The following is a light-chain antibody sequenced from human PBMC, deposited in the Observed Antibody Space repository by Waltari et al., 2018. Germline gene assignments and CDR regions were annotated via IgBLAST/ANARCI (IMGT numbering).Light chain of an antibody. CDR1: QSIDSY. Sequence: DIQMAQSPSSLSASVGDRVTITCRASQSIDSYLNWYQQKPGKDPKLLIYAASTLQSGVPSRFSCSGSGTDFTLTISSLQPEDFATYYCQQSDSIPPQFTFGPGTKVDIK. J-gene: IGKJ3*01. CDR2: AAS. CDR3: QQSDSIPPQFT. V-gene: IGKV1-39*01.